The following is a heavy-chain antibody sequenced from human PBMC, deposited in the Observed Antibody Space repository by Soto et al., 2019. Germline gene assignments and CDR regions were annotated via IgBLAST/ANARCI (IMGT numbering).Heavy chain of an antibody. Sequence: SETLSLTCTVSGGSISSSSYYWGWILQPPGKGLEWIGSIYYSGSTYYNPSLKSRVTISVDTSKNQFSLKLSSVTAADTAVYYCARATQQLVLGFFDYWGQGTLVTVS. CDR2: IYYSGST. V-gene: IGHV4-39*01. CDR1: GGSISSSSYY. J-gene: IGHJ4*02. D-gene: IGHD6-13*01. CDR3: ARATQQLVLGFFDY.